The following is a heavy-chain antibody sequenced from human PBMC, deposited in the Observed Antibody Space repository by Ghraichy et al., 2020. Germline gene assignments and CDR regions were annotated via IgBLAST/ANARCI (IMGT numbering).Heavy chain of an antibody. J-gene: IGHJ6*02. CDR1: GGSISSYY. V-gene: IGHV4-4*07. Sequence: SETLSLTCTVSGGSISSYYWSWIRQPAGKGLEWIGRIYTSGSTNYNPSLKSRVTMSVDTSKNQFSLKLSSVTAADTAVYYCARESYYDFWSGFSPGYYGMDVWGQGTTVTVSS. CDR2: IYTSGST. D-gene: IGHD3-3*01. CDR3: ARESYYDFWSGFSPGYYGMDV.